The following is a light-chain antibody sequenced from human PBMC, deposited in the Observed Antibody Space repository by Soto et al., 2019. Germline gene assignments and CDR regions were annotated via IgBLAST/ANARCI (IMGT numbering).Light chain of an antibody. CDR2: DAS. CDR3: QQYDNLPLT. V-gene: IGKV1-33*01. CDR1: QDISNY. J-gene: IGKJ4*01. Sequence: DIQMTQSPSSLSASVGDRVTITCQASQDISNYLYWYQQKPGKAPKFLIYDASNLETGVPSRFSGSGSGTDLTFTISSLQPEDVATYYCQQYDNLPLTFGGGTKVEIK.